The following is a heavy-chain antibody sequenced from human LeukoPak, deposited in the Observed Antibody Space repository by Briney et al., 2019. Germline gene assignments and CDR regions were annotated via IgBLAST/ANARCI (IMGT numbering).Heavy chain of an antibody. CDR2: ISYDGSNK. Sequence: GGSLRLSCAASGFTSSSYAMHWVRQAPGKGLEWVAVISYDGSNKYYADSVKGRFTISRDNSKNTLYLQMNSLRAEDTAVYYCARDFRGGATISEWFDPWGQGTLVTVSS. J-gene: IGHJ5*02. CDR1: GFTSSSYA. D-gene: IGHD2-21*01. V-gene: IGHV3-30-3*01. CDR3: ARDFRGGATISEWFDP.